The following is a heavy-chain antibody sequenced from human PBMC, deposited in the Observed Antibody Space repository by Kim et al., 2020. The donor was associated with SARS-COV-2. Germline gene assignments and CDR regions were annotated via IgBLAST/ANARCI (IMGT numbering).Heavy chain of an antibody. CDR2: IYYSGST. CDR3: ARVVDDYGGKKPSPVFDY. Sequence: SETLSLTCTVSGGSISSGGYYWSWIRQHPGKGLEWIGYIYYSGSTYYNPSLKSRVTISVDTSKNQFSLKLSSVTAADTAVYYCARVVDDYGGKKPSPVFDYWGQGTLVTVSS. J-gene: IGHJ4*02. V-gene: IGHV4-31*03. D-gene: IGHD4-17*01. CDR1: GGSISSGGYY.